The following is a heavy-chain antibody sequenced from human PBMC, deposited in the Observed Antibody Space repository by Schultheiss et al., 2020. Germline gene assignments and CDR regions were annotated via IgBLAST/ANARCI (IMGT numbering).Heavy chain of an antibody. D-gene: IGHD3-3*01. Sequence: GGSLRLSCAASGFTFSSYGMHWVRQAPGKGLEWVSAISGSGGSTYYADSVKGRFTISRDNAKNSLYLQMNSLRAEDTAVYYCARAGGSGSDFDYWGQGTLVTVSS. CDR2: ISGSGGST. CDR1: GFTFSSYG. CDR3: ARAGGSGSDFDY. J-gene: IGHJ4*02. V-gene: IGHV3-21*01.